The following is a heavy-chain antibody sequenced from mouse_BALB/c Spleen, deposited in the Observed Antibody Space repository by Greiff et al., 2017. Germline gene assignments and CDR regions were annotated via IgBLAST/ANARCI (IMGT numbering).Heavy chain of an antibody. V-gene: IGHV14-1*02. CDR1: GFNIKDYY. D-gene: IGHD2-4*01. Sequence: VQLQQSGAELVRPGALVKLSCKASGFNIKDYYMHWVKQRPEQGLEWIGWLDPENGNTIYDPKFQGKASITADTSSNTAYLQLSSLTSEDTAVYYCARSGDYDDGAWFAYWGQGTLVTVSA. CDR3: ARSGDYDDGAWFAY. J-gene: IGHJ3*01. CDR2: LDPENGNT.